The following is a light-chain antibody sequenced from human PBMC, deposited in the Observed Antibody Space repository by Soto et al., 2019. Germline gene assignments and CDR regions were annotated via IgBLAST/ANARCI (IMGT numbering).Light chain of an antibody. V-gene: IGKV1-5*01. CDR1: QSISSW. CDR2: DAS. Sequence: DIQMTQSPSTLSAFVGDRVIITCRASQSISSWLAWYQQKPGKAPKLLISDASSLESGVPSRFSGSGSGTQFTLTISSLQPDDFATYYCQQYNSYSPLTFGGGTKVDIK. CDR3: QQYNSYSPLT. J-gene: IGKJ4*01.